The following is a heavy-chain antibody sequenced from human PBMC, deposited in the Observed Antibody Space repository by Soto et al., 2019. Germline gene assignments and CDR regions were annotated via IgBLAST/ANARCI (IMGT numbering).Heavy chain of an antibody. J-gene: IGHJ4*02. V-gene: IGHV4-59*08. CDR3: ARLFEYSSSSEGVDY. CDR1: GGSISSYY. Sequence: PSETLSLTCTVSGGSISSYYWSWIRQPPGKGLEWIGYIYYSGSTNYNPSLKSRVTISVDTSKNQFSLKLSSVTAADTAVYYCARLFEYSSSSEGVDYWGQGTLVTVSS. CDR2: IYYSGST. D-gene: IGHD6-6*01.